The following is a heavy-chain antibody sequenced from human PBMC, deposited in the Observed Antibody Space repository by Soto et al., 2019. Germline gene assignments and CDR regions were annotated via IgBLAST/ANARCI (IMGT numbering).Heavy chain of an antibody. Sequence: SETLSLTCTVSGGSISSYYWSWIRQPAGKGLEWIGRIYTSGSTNYNPSLKSRVTMSVDTSKNQFSLKLSSVTAADTAVYYCAREFGYCSGGSCYFWFDPWGHGTLVTVSS. CDR2: IYTSGST. CDR3: AREFGYCSGGSCYFWFDP. J-gene: IGHJ5*02. D-gene: IGHD2-15*01. CDR1: GGSISSYY. V-gene: IGHV4-4*07.